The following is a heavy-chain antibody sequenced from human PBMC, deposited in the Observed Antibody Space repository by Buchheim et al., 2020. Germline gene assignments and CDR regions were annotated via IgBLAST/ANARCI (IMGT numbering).Heavy chain of an antibody. CDR2: IYPGDSDS. D-gene: IGHD2-8*01. Sequence: EVQLVQSGAEVKKPGESLKISCKGLGYSFSSYWIAWVRQLPGKGLELLGSIYPGDSDSKYSPSFEGQVTLPADQPLSPAYLQWSSLKASDTATYFCARHQFCTNGVCFHDSWGQGTL. J-gene: IGHJ5*02. CDR1: GYSFSSYW. V-gene: IGHV5-51*01. CDR3: ARHQFCTNGVCFHDS.